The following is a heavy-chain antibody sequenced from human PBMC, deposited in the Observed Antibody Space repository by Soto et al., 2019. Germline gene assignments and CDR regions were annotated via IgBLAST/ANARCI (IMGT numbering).Heavy chain of an antibody. CDR2: ISAYNGNT. D-gene: IGHD2-2*01. Sequence: QVQLVQSGAEVKKPGASVKVSCKASGYTFTISGSSWVRQAPGLVLAGMGWISAYNGNTNYAQKLQGRVTMTTDTSRSTDYMELRSLRSDVTAVYYWVVLIVLVPASRHAGYYDYGMDVWGQGTTVTVSS. J-gene: IGHJ6*02. V-gene: IGHV1-18*01. CDR3: VVLIVLVPASRHAGYYDYGMDV. CDR1: GYTFTISG.